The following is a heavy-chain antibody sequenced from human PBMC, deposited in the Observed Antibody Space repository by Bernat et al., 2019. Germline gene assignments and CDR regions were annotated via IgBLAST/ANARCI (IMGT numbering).Heavy chain of an antibody. CDR1: GFTVSSNY. J-gene: IGHJ4*02. Sequence: EVQLVESGGGLVQPGGSLRLSCAASGFTVSSNYMSWVRQAPGKGLERVSVIYSGGSTYYADSVKGRFTISRDNSKNTLYLQMNSLRAEDTAVYYCARHSNYGLEFYFDYWGQGTLVTVSS. CDR2: IYSGGST. CDR3: ARHSNYGLEFYFDY. V-gene: IGHV3-66*02. D-gene: IGHD4-11*01.